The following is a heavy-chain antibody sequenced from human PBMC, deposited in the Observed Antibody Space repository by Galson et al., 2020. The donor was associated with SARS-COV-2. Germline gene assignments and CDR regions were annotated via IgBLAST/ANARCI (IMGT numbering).Heavy chain of an antibody. V-gene: IGHV1-2*04. D-gene: IGHD3-10*01. J-gene: IGHJ5*01. Sequence: ASVKVSCKASGYIFTDHYVHWVRQAPGQGLEWMGWINPNSGDTRYDPKFQGWVTMTRDTSNTTAYMELSNLKFDDSAVYYCARGGSPGSGSGTLPFYSWGQGTLVTVSS. CDR3: ARGGSPGSGSGTLPFYS. CDR1: GYIFTDHY. CDR2: INPNSGDT.